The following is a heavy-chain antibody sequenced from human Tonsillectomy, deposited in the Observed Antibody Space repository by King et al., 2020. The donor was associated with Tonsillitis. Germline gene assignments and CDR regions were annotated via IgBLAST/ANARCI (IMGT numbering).Heavy chain of an antibody. CDR2: ISSSSSII. D-gene: IGHD3-10*01. J-gene: IGHJ5*01. Sequence: VQLVESGGDLVQPGGSLRLSCAASGFTFSSYNMNWVRQAPGKGLEWVSYISSSSSIIDYADSVKGRFTISRDNAKNSLYLQKNSLRDEDTAVYYCARGGALWFGELSLFDSWGQGTLVTVSS. CDR3: ARGGALWFGELSLFDS. CDR1: GFTFSSYN. V-gene: IGHV3-48*02.